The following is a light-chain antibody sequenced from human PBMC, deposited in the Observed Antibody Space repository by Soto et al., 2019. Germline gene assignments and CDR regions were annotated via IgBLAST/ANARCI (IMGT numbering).Light chain of an antibody. CDR2: DVS. CDR1: SSDVGGYNY. Sequence: QSVLTPPASVSGSPGQSITISCNGTSSDVGGYNYVSWYQQHPGKAPKLMIYDVSNRPSGVSNRFSGSKSGNTASLTISGLQAEDEADYYCSSYTSSSTLEGVFGTGTKVTIL. CDR3: SSYTSSSTLEGV. V-gene: IGLV2-14*01. J-gene: IGLJ1*01.